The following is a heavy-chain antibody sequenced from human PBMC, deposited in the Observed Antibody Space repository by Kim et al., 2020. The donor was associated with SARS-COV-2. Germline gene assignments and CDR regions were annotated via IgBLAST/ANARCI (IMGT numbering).Heavy chain of an antibody. CDR3: VSGSGWLPRY. D-gene: IGHD3-10*01. Sequence: GGSLRLSCAGSGFTFDHSAMHWVRQAPGKGLEWVSLLSAYGETINYADSVKGRFTISIDKSRNSVYLQMNSLRTEDTALYYCVSGSGWLPRYWGQGTLVTVSS. CDR2: LSAYGETI. V-gene: IGHV3-43*02. J-gene: IGHJ4*02. CDR1: GFTFDHSA.